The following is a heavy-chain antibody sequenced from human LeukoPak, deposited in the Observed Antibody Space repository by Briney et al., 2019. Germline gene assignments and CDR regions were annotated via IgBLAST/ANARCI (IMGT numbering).Heavy chain of an antibody. CDR3: ARDPREGRCGGDCPPRWFDY. J-gene: IGHJ4*02. Sequence: GGSLRLSCAASGFTFSSYEMNWVRQAPGKGLEWVSYISSSGSTIFYADSVKGRFTISRDNAKNSLYLQMNSLRAGGTAVYYCARDPREGRCGGDCPPRWFDYWGQGSPVTVSS. D-gene: IGHD2-21*02. V-gene: IGHV3-48*03. CDR2: ISSSGSTI. CDR1: GFTFSSYE.